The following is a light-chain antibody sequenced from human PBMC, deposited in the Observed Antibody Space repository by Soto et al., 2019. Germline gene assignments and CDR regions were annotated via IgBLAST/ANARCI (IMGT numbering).Light chain of an antibody. CDR1: QSVSSN. V-gene: IGKV3-15*01. CDR2: GAS. Sequence: EIVLTQSPGTLSLSPGERATLSCRASQSVSSNLAWYQQKPGQAPRLFIYGASTRATGIPARFSGSGSGAEFTLTISSLQSEDFAVYYCQQYNNWPRTFGQGTKVDIK. CDR3: QQYNNWPRT. J-gene: IGKJ1*01.